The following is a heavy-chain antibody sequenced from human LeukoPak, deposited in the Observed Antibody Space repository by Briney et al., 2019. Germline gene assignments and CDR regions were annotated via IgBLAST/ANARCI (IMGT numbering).Heavy chain of an antibody. J-gene: IGHJ3*02. CDR3: ARRAGRGSIGAFDI. CDR1: GGSISSYY. CDR2: IYTSGST. D-gene: IGHD3-3*02. Sequence: SETLSLTCTVSGGSISSYYWSWIRQPPGKGLEWIGYIYTSGSTNYNPSLKSRVTISVDTSKNQFSLKLSSVTAADTAVYYCARRAGRGSIGAFDIWGQGTVVTVSS. V-gene: IGHV4-4*09.